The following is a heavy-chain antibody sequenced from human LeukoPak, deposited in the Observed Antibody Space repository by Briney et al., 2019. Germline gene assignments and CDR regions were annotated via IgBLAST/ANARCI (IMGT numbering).Heavy chain of an antibody. D-gene: IGHD2-2*01. CDR2: INPDSGGT. J-gene: IGHJ5*02. Sequence: GASVKVSCKASGYTFTGYYLHWVRQAPGQGLEWMGWINPDSGGTNSAQKFQGRVTMTRDTSISAVYMELTSLRSDDTAVYYCAREDCTSSSCYAWFDPWGQGTLVTVSS. V-gene: IGHV1-2*02. CDR1: GYTFTGYY. CDR3: AREDCTSSSCYAWFDP.